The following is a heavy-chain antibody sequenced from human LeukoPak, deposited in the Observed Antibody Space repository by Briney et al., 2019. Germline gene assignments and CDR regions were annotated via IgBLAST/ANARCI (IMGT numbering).Heavy chain of an antibody. CDR2: IYYSGST. D-gene: IGHD2-8*01. J-gene: IGHJ4*02. CDR1: GGSISSSSYY. V-gene: IGHV4-39*07. CDR3: ARGGRIVYPFDY. Sequence: SETLSLTCTVSGGSISSSSYYWGWIRQPPGKGLEWIGSIYYSGSTYYNPSLKSRVTISVDTSKNQFSLKLSSVTAADTAVYYCARGGRIVYPFDYWGQGTLVTVSS.